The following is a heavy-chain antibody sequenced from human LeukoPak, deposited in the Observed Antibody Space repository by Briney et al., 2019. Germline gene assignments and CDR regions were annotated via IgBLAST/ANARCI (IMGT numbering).Heavy chain of an antibody. CDR3: ARDHYVTYCYGMDV. CDR1: GFTFSSYS. V-gene: IGHV3-21*01. J-gene: IGHJ6*02. CDR2: ISSSSSYI. Sequence: GGSLRLSCAASGFTFSSYSMNWVRQAPGKGLEWVSSISSSSSYIYYADSVKGRFTISRDNAKNSLYLQMNSLRAEDTAVYYCARDHYVTYCYGMDVWGQGTTVTVSS. D-gene: IGHD4-17*01.